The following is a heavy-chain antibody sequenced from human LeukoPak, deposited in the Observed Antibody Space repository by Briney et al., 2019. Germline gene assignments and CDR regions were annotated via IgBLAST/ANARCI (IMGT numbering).Heavy chain of an antibody. V-gene: IGHV3-23*01. J-gene: IGHJ1*01. Sequence: GGPLRLSXAASGFTFSSYAMSWVRQAPGKGLEWVSAISGSGGSTYYADSVKGRFTISRDNSKNTLYLQMNSLRAEDTAVYYCAKDLFPVVVTASPAEYFQHWGQGTLVTVSS. D-gene: IGHD2-21*02. CDR3: AKDLFPVVVTASPAEYFQH. CDR1: GFTFSSYA. CDR2: ISGSGGST.